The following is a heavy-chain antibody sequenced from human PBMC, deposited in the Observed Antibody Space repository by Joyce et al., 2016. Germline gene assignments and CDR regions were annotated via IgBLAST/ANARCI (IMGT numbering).Heavy chain of an antibody. CDR1: GGPIRSYY. J-gene: IGHJ4*02. V-gene: IGHV4-59*07. CDR2: LYFSGNT. D-gene: IGHD6-19*01. CDR3: ARGRTVSGLFDS. Sequence: QVQLQESGPGLVQPSDTLSLTCTVSGGPIRSYYWSWIRQPPGKGLEWIGYLYFSGNTNYHPSLKSRVTVSVDTSKSEFSLNLSYVTAADTAIYDCARGRTVSGLFDSWGQGTLVTVSS.